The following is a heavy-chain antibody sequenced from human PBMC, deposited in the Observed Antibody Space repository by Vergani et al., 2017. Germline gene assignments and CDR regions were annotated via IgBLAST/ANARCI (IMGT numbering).Heavy chain of an antibody. CDR1: VGSLSSYY. D-gene: IGHD3-3*01. Sequence: QVQLQESGPGLVKPSETLSLTCTVSVGSLSSYYWSWIRQPPGKGLEWIGYIYYSGSTNYNPSLKSRVTISVDTSKNQFSLKLSSVTAADTAVYYCARHTDYDFWSGYFSGYFDLWGRGTLVTVSS. CDR2: IYYSGST. V-gene: IGHV4-59*08. J-gene: IGHJ2*01. CDR3: ARHTDYDFWSGYFSGYFDL.